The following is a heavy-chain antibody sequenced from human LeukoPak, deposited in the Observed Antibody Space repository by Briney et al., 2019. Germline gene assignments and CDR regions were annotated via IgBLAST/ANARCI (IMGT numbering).Heavy chain of an antibody. CDR1: GYTFTGYY. V-gene: IGHV1-2*02. CDR2: INPNSGGT. CDR3: ARDYVSLVRGISRDVTWFDP. D-gene: IGHD3-10*01. Sequence: ASVKVSCKASGYTFTGYYMHWVRQAPGQGLEWMGWINPNSGGTNYAQKFQGRVTMTRDTSISTAYLELSRLRSDDTAMYYCARDYVSLVRGISRDVTWFDPWGQGTQVTVCS. J-gene: IGHJ5*02.